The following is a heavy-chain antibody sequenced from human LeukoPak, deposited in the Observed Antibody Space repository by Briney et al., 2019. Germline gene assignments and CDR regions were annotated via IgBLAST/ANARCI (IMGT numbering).Heavy chain of an antibody. J-gene: IGHJ4*02. Sequence: SQTLSLTCAISGDSVSSNSATWNWIRQSPSRGLEWLGRTYYRSKWINDYALSVKGRITINPDTAKNQFSLQLNSVTAADTAVYFCAREQEGIVGATPAFDSWGQGTLVTVSS. V-gene: IGHV6-1*01. CDR1: GDSVSSNSAT. D-gene: IGHD1-26*01. CDR3: AREQEGIVGATPAFDS. CDR2: TYYRSKWIN.